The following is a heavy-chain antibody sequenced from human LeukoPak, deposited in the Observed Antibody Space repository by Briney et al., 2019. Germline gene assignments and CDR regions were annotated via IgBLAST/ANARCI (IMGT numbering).Heavy chain of an antibody. V-gene: IGHV3-30*04. CDR2: ISYDGSNK. J-gene: IGHJ1*01. D-gene: IGHD6-19*01. CDR1: GFTFSSYA. CDR3: ARAVAGTRDFQH. Sequence: PGGSLRLSCVASGFTFSSYAMHWVRQAPGKGLEWVAVISYDGSNKYYADSVKGRFTISRDNSKNTLYLQMNSLRAEDTAVYYCARAVAGTRDFQHWGQGTLVTVSS.